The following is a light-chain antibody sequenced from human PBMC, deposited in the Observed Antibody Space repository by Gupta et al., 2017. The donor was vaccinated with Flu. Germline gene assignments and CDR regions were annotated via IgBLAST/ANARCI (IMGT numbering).Light chain of an antibody. CDR1: SSDVGAYAY. J-gene: IGLJ1*01. Sequence: TSSDVGAYAYDAWYQQHPGKAPEVLIYKIRNRPSGISNRFSGSKSGNTASLTISGLQADDEGDYYCISYTTISTYVFGTGTKVTVL. CDR3: ISYTTISTYV. V-gene: IGLV2-14*01. CDR2: KIR.